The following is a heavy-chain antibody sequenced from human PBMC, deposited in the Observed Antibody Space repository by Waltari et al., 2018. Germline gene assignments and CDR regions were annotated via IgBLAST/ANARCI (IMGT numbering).Heavy chain of an antibody. J-gene: IGHJ6*03. CDR1: GFTFSSYG. CDR3: AKAERGLLLRSWYYYMDV. CDR2: IRYDGSNK. V-gene: IGHV3-30*02. D-gene: IGHD3-22*01. Sequence: QVQLVESGGGVVQPGGSLRLSCAASGFTFSSYGMHWVRQAPGKGLEWVAFIRYDGSNKYYADSVQGRFTISRDNSKTTLYLQMTSLRAEDTAVYYCAKAERGLLLRSWYYYMDVWGKGTTVTVSS.